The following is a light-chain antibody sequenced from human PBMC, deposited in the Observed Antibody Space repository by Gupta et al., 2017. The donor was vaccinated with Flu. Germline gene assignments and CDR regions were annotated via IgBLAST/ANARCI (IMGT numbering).Light chain of an antibody. CDR2: ATS. Sequence: SSLSESVGDRVTITCRASQNISSYLTWYQQKPGKAPKLLIYATSSLQSGDSSRFSGSGYGTDVTLTISSRQQEDSATYYCQQNDNTPTLTVGGGTKVEIK. J-gene: IGKJ4*01. V-gene: IGKV1-39*01. CDR3: QQNDNTPTLT. CDR1: QNISSY.